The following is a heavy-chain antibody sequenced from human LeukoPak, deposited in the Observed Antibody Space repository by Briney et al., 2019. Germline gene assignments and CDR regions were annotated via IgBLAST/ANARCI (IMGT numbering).Heavy chain of an antibody. CDR1: GFTFSRYW. V-gene: IGHV3-74*01. Sequence: GGSLRLSCAASGFTFSRYWMHWVRQAPGKGLVWASRINTDGRTITYADSVKGRFTISRDNAKNTLYLQMNSLRAEDTAVYYCAGGVLEAQGWLQWMGTVYSMDVWGQGTPVTVSS. D-gene: IGHD5-24*01. J-gene: IGHJ6*02. CDR3: AGGVLEAQGWLQWMGTVYSMDV. CDR2: INTDGRTI.